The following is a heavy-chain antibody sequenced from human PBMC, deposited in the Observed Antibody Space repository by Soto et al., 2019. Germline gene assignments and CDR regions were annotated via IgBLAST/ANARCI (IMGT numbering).Heavy chain of an antibody. CDR1: GGTINSAPYY. D-gene: IGHD3-16*01. V-gene: IGHV4-61*01. CDR2: IYYTGRT. CDR3: ARDLGGPSDY. J-gene: IGHJ4*02. Sequence: ESLSLACTVAGGTINSAPYYWSWIRQPPGKGLEFIGNIYYTGRTNYNPSLKSRLAMSVDTSKNQFSLRLSSVTAADTAAYYCARDLGGPSDYWGQGTQVTVS.